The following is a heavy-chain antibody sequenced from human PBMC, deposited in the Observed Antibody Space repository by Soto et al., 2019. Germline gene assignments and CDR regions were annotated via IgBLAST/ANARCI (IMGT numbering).Heavy chain of an antibody. CDR3: AREGASGFGMDV. D-gene: IGHD1-26*01. J-gene: IGHJ6*02. V-gene: IGHV4-4*07. Sequence: QVQLQESGPGLVKPSETLSITCNVSGGSIRSYYWSWVRQPAGKPLEWIGRIYTSGSTNYNPSLKSRVSMSVDTSKNLFSLEVTSVTAADTAVYSCAREGASGFGMDVWGLGTTVTVSS. CDR2: IYTSGST. CDR1: GGSIRSYY.